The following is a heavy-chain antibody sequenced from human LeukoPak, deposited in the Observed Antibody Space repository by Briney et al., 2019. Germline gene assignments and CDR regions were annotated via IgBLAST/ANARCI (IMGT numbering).Heavy chain of an antibody. CDR2: ISSSSTYI. Sequence: GSLRLSCAASGFPFSSYSMNWVRQAPGKGLEWVSSISSSSTYIYYAASVKGRFTISRDNAKNSLCLQMNSLRAEDTAVYYCAGGSRTDYGIFFWGQGTLVTVSS. J-gene: IGHJ4*02. V-gene: IGHV3-21*01. D-gene: IGHD4-17*01. CDR3: AGGSRTDYGIFF. CDR1: GFPFSSYS.